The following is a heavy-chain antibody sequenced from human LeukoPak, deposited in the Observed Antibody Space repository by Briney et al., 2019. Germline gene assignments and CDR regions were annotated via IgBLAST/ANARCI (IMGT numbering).Heavy chain of an antibody. J-gene: IGHJ4*02. Sequence: KRGESLRISCKCSGFDFTAYGIAWVRQLPGKGLEWMGNIYPGGSNGRYSPSFQGQVTMSADKSITTVYLQWSSLKASDTAMYYCARHFHSAWFVFWGQGSLVTVSS. CDR3: ARHFHSAWFVF. V-gene: IGHV5-51*01. CDR2: IYPGGSNG. CDR1: GFDFTAYG. D-gene: IGHD5-18*01.